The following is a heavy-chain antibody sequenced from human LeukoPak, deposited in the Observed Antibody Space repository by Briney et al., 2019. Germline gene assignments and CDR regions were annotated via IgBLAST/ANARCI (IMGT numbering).Heavy chain of an antibody. Sequence: ASVKVSCKASGYIFTAYYMHWVRQAPGQGLEWMGWIDPNSGDSNSAQRFQGRVTMTRDTSISTAYMELSRLGSDDTAVYSCARRDGYDAFDIWGQGTVVIVSS. D-gene: IGHD5-24*01. J-gene: IGHJ3*02. CDR3: ARRDGYDAFDI. CDR1: GYIFTAYY. V-gene: IGHV1-2*02. CDR2: IDPNSGDS.